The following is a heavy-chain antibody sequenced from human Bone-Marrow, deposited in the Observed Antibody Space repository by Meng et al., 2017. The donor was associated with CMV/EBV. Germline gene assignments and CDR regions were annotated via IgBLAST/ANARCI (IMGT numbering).Heavy chain of an antibody. CDR1: TFSSYA. CDR3: AKDGGAAYSSPDWFDP. CDR2: ISGSGGST. V-gene: IGHV3-23*01. Sequence: TFSSYAMSWVRQAPGKGLEWVSAISGSGGSTYYADSVKGRFTISRDNSKNTLYLQMNSLRAEDTAVYYCAKDGGAAYSSPDWFDPWGQGTLVTVSS. D-gene: IGHD6-13*01. J-gene: IGHJ5*02.